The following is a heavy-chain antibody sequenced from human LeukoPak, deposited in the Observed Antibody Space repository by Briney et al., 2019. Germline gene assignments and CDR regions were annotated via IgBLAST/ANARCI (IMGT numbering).Heavy chain of an antibody. Sequence: PSETLSLTCAVSGGSLSGYYWSWIRQPPGKGLEWIGEINHSGSTNYNPSLKSRVTISVDTSKNQFSLKLSSVTAADTAVYYCAGAILDEDKKNFDYWGQGTLVTVSS. V-gene: IGHV4-34*01. CDR2: INHSGST. CDR3: AGAILDEDKKNFDY. CDR1: GGSLSGYY. J-gene: IGHJ4*02.